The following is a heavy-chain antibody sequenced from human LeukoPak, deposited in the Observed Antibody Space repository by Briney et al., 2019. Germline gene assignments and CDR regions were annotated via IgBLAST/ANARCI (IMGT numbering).Heavy chain of an antibody. D-gene: IGHD3-3*01. CDR2: IYSGDIT. CDR1: GFTVSSNY. V-gene: IGHV3-53*01. Sequence: PGGSLRLSCAASGFTVSSNYMSWVRQAPGKGLEWVSVIYSGDITYYADSVKGRFTISRDNAKNTVYLQMNSLRAEDTAVYYCARVGYDLDYWGQGTLVTVSS. CDR3: ARVGYDLDY. J-gene: IGHJ4*02.